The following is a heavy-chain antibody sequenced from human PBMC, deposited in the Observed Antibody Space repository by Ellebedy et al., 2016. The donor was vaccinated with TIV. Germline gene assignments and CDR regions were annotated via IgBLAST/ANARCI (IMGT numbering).Heavy chain of an antibody. D-gene: IGHD5-24*01. CDR3: ASREASSSWYIEMATIGDYFDY. CDR1: GGTFSSYA. Sequence: AASVKVSCKASGGTFSSYAISWVRQAPGQGLEWMGGIIPIFGTANYAQKFQGRVTITADESTSTAYMELSSLRSEDTAVYYCASREASSSWYIEMATIGDYFDYWGQGTLVTVSS. CDR2: IIPIFGTA. V-gene: IGHV1-69*13. J-gene: IGHJ4*02.